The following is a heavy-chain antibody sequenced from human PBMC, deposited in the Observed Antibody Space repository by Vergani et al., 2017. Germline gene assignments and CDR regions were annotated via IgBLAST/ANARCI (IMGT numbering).Heavy chain of an antibody. J-gene: IGHJ4*02. CDR2: IKSKTDGGTT. V-gene: IGHV3-15*01. D-gene: IGHD3-10*01. Sequence: EVQLVESGGGLVKPGGSLRLSCAASGFTFSNAWMSWVRQAPGKGLEWVGRIKSKTDGGTTDYAAPVKGRFTISRDDSKNTLYLQMNSLKTEDTAVYYCTTGRRGSYWTDYWGQGTLVTVSS. CDR3: TTGRRGSYWTDY. CDR1: GFTFSNAW.